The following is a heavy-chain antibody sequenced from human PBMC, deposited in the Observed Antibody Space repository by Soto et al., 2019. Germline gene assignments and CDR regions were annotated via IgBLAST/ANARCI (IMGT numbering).Heavy chain of an antibody. V-gene: IGHV4-31*02. D-gene: IGHD3-9*01. CDR2: IYYSGST. J-gene: IGHJ2*01. Sequence: HPGKGREWIGYIYYSGSTYYNPSLKSRVTISVDTSKNQFSLKLSSVTAADTAVYYCARDNPRSEYDIFTQEQDGRRGAALVLAFLLTSSSDL. CDR3: ARDNPRSEYDIFTQEQDGRRGAALVLAFLLTSSSDL.